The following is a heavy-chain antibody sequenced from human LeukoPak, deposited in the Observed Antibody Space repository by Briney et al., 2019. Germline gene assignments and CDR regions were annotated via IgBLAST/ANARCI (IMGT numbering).Heavy chain of an antibody. CDR1: GFTFSSYE. Sequence: GGSLRLSCAASGFTFSSYEMNWVRQAPGKGLEWVSYISSSGSTIYYADSVKGRFTISRDNAKNSLYLQMNSLKTEDTAVYYCTTDGADVLRYFVTTNWFDPWGQGTLVTVSS. D-gene: IGHD3-9*01. CDR2: ISSSGSTI. V-gene: IGHV3-48*03. CDR3: TTDGADVLRYFVTTNWFDP. J-gene: IGHJ5*02.